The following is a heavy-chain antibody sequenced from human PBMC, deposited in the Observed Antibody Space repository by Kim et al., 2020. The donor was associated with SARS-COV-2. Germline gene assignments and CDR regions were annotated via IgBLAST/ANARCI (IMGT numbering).Heavy chain of an antibody. D-gene: IGHD6-6*01. Sequence: DSGKGRFTTSRDNSKNTLYLQLNSLRAEDTAVYYCARATGPYTSSSGIYDYWGQGTLVSVSS. V-gene: IGHV3-30*01. CDR3: ARATGPYTSSSGIYDY. J-gene: IGHJ4*02.